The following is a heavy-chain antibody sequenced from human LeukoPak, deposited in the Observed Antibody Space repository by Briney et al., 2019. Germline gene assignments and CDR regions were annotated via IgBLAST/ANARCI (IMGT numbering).Heavy chain of an antibody. J-gene: IGHJ4*02. D-gene: IGHD6-6*01. CDR3: ARGVGAARETYYFDY. CDR2: IYYSGST. CDR1: GGSISSGGYY. V-gene: IGHV4-31*03. Sequence: SETLSLTCTVSGGSISSGGYYWSWIRQHPGKGLEWIGYIYYSGSTYYNPSLKSRVTISVDTSKNQFSLKLSSVTAADTAVYYCARGVGAARETYYFDYWGQGTLVTVSS.